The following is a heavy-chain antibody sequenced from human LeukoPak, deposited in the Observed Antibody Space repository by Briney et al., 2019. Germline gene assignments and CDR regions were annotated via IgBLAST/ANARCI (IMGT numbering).Heavy chain of an antibody. Sequence: GESLKISCKGSGYSFTSYWIGWVRQMPGKGLEWMGIIYPGDSDTRYSPSFQGQVTISADKSISTAYLQWSSLKASDTAMYYCARSERDPFREYSPFSEYFQHWGQGTLVTVSS. D-gene: IGHD6-6*01. CDR1: GYSFTSYW. CDR2: IYPGDSDT. J-gene: IGHJ1*01. CDR3: ARSERDPFREYSPFSEYFQH. V-gene: IGHV5-51*01.